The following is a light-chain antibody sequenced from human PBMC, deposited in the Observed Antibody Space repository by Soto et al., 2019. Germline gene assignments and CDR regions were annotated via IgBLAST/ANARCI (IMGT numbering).Light chain of an antibody. CDR1: SSNIGAGYD. J-gene: IGLJ1*01. V-gene: IGLV1-40*01. CDR3: QSYDSSLSVLYV. Sequence: QSVLTQPPSVSGAPGQRVTISCTGSSSNIGAGYDVHWYQRLPGTAPKLLIYGNSNRPSGVPDRFSGSKSGTSASLAITGLQAEDEADYYCQSYDSSLSVLYVFGTGTKVTVL. CDR2: GNS.